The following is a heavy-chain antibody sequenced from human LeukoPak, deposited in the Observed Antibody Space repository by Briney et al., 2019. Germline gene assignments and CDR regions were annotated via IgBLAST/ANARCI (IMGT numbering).Heavy chain of an antibody. V-gene: IGHV3-11*01. D-gene: IGHD3-10*01. J-gene: IGHJ3*02. CDR3: ARGGRYYYGSGTYYSRTFDI. Sequence: GGSLRLSCAASGFSSSDYSMSWIRQAPGKGLEWISSITSSGSTIYYADSVKGRFTISRDNAKNSLYLQMNSLRAEDTAVYYCARGGRYYYGSGTYYSRTFDIWGQGTMVTVSS. CDR1: GFSSSDYS. CDR2: ITSSGSTI.